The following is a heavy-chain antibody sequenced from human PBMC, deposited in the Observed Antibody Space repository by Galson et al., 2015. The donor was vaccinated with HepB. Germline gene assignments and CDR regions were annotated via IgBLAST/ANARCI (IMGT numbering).Heavy chain of an antibody. J-gene: IGHJ6*02. V-gene: IGHV1-69*13. Sequence: SVKVSCKASGGTFSSYAISWVRQAPGQGLEWMGGIIPIFGTANYAQKFQGRVTITADESTSTAYMELSSLRSEDTAVYYCARNQWELRYYYYYGMDVWGQGTTVTVSS. D-gene: IGHD1-26*01. CDR3: ARNQWELRYYYYYGMDV. CDR2: IIPIFGTA. CDR1: GGTFSSYA.